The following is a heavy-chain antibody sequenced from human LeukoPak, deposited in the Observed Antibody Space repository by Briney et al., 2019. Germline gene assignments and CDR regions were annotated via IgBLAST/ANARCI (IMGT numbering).Heavy chain of an antibody. CDR3: ARDNLKYYDFWSGLNMDV. CDR2: IKQDGSEK. V-gene: IGHV3-7*01. Sequence: SGGSLRLSCAASGFTFSSYWMSWVRQAPGKGLEWVANIKQDGSEKYYVDSVKGRFTISRDNAKDSLYLQMNSLRAEDTAVYYCARDNLKYYDFWSGLNMDVWGQGTTVTVSS. D-gene: IGHD3-3*01. J-gene: IGHJ6*02. CDR1: GFTFSSYW.